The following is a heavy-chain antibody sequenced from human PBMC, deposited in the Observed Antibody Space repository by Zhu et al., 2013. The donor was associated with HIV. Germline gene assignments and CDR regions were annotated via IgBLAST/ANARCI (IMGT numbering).Heavy chain of an antibody. J-gene: IGHJ4*02. CDR2: ISGSGGST. CDR3: AKDPGVIYDFWSGYYDY. D-gene: IGHD3-3*01. Sequence: EVQLLESGGGLVQPGGSLRLSCAASGFTFSSYAMSWVRQAPGKGLEWVSAISGSGGSTYYADSVKGRFTISRDNSKNTLYLQMNSLRAEDTAVYYCAKDPGVIYDFWSGYYDYWGQGTLVTVSS. CDR1: GFTFSSYA. V-gene: IGHV3-23*01.